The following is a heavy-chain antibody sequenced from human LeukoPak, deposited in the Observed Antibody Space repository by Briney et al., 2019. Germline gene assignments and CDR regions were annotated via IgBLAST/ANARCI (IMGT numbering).Heavy chain of an antibody. CDR2: IYYSGST. J-gene: IGHJ4*02. CDR1: GGSISSISYY. V-gene: IGHV4-39*01. Sequence: SETLSLTCTVSGGSISSISYYWGWIRQPPGKGLEWIGSIYYSGSTYYNPSLKSRVTISVDTSKNQFSLKLSSVTAADTAVYFCGTTEHDSGDYWGQGTLVTVSS. CDR3: GTTEHDSGDY. D-gene: IGHD6-25*01.